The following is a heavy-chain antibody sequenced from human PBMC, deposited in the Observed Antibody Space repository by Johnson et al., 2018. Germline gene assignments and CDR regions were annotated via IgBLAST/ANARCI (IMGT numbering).Heavy chain of an antibody. CDR3: ARSSIAARPSFGWFDP. V-gene: IGHV1-69*01. J-gene: IGHJ5*02. CDR2: IIPIFGTA. D-gene: IGHD6-6*01. Sequence: QVQLVESGAEVTKPGSSVKVSCKASGGTFSSYAISWVRQAPGQGLEWMGGIIPIFGTANYAQKFQGRVTITADESTSTAYMELSSLRSEDTAGYYCARSSIAARPSFGWFDPWGQGTLVTVSS. CDR1: GGTFSSYA.